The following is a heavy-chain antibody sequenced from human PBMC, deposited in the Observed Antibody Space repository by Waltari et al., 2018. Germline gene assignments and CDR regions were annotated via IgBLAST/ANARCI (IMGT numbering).Heavy chain of an antibody. CDR1: GGSFSGSY. CDR2: INHSGST. D-gene: IGHD3-10*01. Sequence: QVQLQQWGAGLLKPSENLSLTCAFYGGSFSGSYWSWIRQPPGTGLEWIGEINHSGSTNYNPSLKSRVTISVDTSKNQFSLKLSSVTAADTAVYYCARHGRYYYGSGSGGWFDPWGQGTLVTVSS. V-gene: IGHV4-34*01. J-gene: IGHJ5*02. CDR3: ARHGRYYYGSGSGGWFDP.